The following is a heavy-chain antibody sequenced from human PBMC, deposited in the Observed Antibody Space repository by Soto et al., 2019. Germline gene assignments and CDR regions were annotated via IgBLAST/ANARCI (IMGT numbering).Heavy chain of an antibody. V-gene: IGHV3-74*01. CDR3: ARDPPEGRFIRYGMEV. CDR2: INSDGSST. D-gene: IGHD3-10*01. CDR1: GFTFSSYW. J-gene: IGHJ6*02. Sequence: PGGSLRLSCAASGFTFSSYWMHWVRQAPGKGLVWVSRINSDGSSTSYADSVKGRFTISRDNAKNTLYLQMNSLRAEDTAVYYCARDPPEGRFIRYGMEVWGQGTTVTVSS.